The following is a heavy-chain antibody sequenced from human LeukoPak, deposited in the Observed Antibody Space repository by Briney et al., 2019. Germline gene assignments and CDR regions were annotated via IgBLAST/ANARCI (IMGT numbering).Heavy chain of an antibody. CDR1: GFTFSTYA. J-gene: IGHJ4*02. D-gene: IGHD1-26*01. V-gene: IGHV3-23*01. CDR2: ISGSGGST. CDR3: AKILRSGSPDAPSDY. Sequence: GGSLRLSCAASGFTFSTYAMSWVRQAPGKGLEWVSAISGSGGSTYYADSVKGRFTISRDNSKNTLYLQMNSLRAEDTALYYCAKILRSGSPDAPSDYWGQGTLVTVSS.